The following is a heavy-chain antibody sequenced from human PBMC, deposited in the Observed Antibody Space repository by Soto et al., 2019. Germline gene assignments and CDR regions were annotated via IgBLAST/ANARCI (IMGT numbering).Heavy chain of an antibody. Sequence: EVQLLESGGGLVQPGGSLRLSCAASGFTFSSYAMSWVRQAPGKGLEWVSAISGSGGSTYYADSVKGRFTISRDNSKNTLYLKMNSLRAEDTALYYCAKALPTYYYDGSGYDAFDIWGQGTMVTVSS. V-gene: IGHV3-23*01. CDR3: AKALPTYYYDGSGYDAFDI. D-gene: IGHD3-22*01. J-gene: IGHJ3*02. CDR1: GFTFSSYA. CDR2: ISGSGGST.